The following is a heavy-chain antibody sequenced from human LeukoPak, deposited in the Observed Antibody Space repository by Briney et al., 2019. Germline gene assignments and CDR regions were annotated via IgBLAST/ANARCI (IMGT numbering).Heavy chain of an antibody. CDR1: GGSMSSSHW. Sequence: PSGTLSLTCAVSGGSMSSSHWWSWVRQPPGKGLEWIGEIFHSGSTNYNPSLKSRVTISVDTSKNQFSLKLSSVTAADTAVYYCARDLWVDTAMVSPKLPFDYWGQGTLVTVSS. CDR2: IFHSGST. J-gene: IGHJ4*02. V-gene: IGHV4-4*02. D-gene: IGHD5-18*01. CDR3: ARDLWVDTAMVSPKLPFDY.